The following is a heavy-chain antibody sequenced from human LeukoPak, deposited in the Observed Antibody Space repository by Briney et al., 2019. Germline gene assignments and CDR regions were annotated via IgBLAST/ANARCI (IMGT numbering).Heavy chain of an antibody. CDR2: IYYNGDT. CDR1: SGSISSTTYY. D-gene: IGHD2-2*01. Sequence: PSETLSLTCTVSSGSISSTTYYWAWIRQPPGKGLEWIGSIYYNGDTYYNPSLETRVTVSVDTSKNQFSLNLSSVTAADTAVYYCARSLVVPAHYYYYYYMDVWGKGTTVTVSS. V-gene: IGHV4-39*01. CDR3: ARSLVVPAHYYYYYYMDV. J-gene: IGHJ6*03.